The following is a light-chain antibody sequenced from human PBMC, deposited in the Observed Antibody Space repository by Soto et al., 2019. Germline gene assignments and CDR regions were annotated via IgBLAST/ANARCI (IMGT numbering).Light chain of an antibody. V-gene: IGLV2-14*01. J-gene: IGLJ3*02. Sequence: QSVLTQPASVSGSPGQSITISCTGTSKDVGGYDFVSWFQQFPGKAPKVVIYDVVHRPSGLSNRFSGSKSGNTASLTISGLQPDDEADYYCGSYTASGSFVFGGGTKLT. CDR2: DVV. CDR1: SKDVGGYDF. CDR3: GSYTASGSFV.